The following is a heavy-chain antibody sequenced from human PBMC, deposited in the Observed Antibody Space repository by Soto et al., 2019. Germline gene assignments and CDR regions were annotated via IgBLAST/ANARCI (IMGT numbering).Heavy chain of an antibody. Sequence: GGSLRLSCAASGFTFSSYGMHWVRQAPGKGLEWVAVISYDGSNKYYADSVKGRFTISRDNSKNTLYLQMNSLRAEDTAVYYCAKSLDNLSHYADYWGQGTLVTVSS. CDR1: GFTFSSYG. CDR3: AKSLDNLSHYADY. CDR2: ISYDGSNK. V-gene: IGHV3-30*18. J-gene: IGHJ4*02. D-gene: IGHD2-2*01.